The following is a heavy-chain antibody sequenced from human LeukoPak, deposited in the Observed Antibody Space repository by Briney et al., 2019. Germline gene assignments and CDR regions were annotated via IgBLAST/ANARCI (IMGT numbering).Heavy chain of an antibody. V-gene: IGHV3-30*01. J-gene: IGHJ4*02. CDR1: GFTFSSYA. CDR3: ARDFYYLVATIGGVDY. D-gene: IGHD5-12*01. CDR2: ISYDGSNK. Sequence: GRSLRLSCAASGFTFSSYAMHWVRQAPGKGLEWVAVISYDGSNKYYADSVKGRFTISRDNSKNTLYLQMNSLRAVDTAVCYCARDFYYLVATIGGVDYWGQGTLVTVSS.